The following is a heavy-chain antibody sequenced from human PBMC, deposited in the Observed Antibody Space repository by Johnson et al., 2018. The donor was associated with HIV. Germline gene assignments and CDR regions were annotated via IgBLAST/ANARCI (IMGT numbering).Heavy chain of an antibody. J-gene: IGHJ3*02. Sequence: QMQLVESGGGLVKPGGSLRLSCAASGFTFSDYYMSWIRQAPGKGLEWVSYISSSGSTIYYADSVKGRFTISRDNAKNSLYLQMNSLRAEDTALYYCARVSTMLLVARNDAFDIWGQGTMVTVSS. CDR2: ISSSGSTI. V-gene: IGHV3-11*01. CDR1: GFTFSDYY. D-gene: IGHD3-22*01. CDR3: ARVSTMLLVARNDAFDI.